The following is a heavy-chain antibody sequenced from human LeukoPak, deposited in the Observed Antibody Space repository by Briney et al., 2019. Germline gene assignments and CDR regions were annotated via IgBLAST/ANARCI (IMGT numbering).Heavy chain of an antibody. V-gene: IGHV1-8*01. J-gene: IGHJ5*02. Sequence: GASVKVSCKASGYTFTSYDINWVRQATGQGLEWMGWMNPNSGNTGYAQKFQGRVTMTRDTSISTAYMELNSLRSEDTAVYYCARMSYYDRRGDNWFDPWGQGTLVIVSS. CDR2: MNPNSGNT. D-gene: IGHD3-22*01. CDR3: ARMSYYDRRGDNWFDP. CDR1: GYTFTSYD.